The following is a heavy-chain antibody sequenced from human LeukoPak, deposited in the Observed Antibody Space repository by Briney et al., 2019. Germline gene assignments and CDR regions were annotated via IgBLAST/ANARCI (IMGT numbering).Heavy chain of an antibody. D-gene: IGHD3-10*01. J-gene: IGHJ6*03. CDR1: GFTFGDYA. Sequence: GGSLRLSCRASGFTFGDYAMSWVRQAPGKGLEWVGFIRSKAYGGTTQYAASVKGRFSISRDDSKSIAYLQMNSLKTEDTAVYYCTRPSSGSYYLFYYYIDVWGKGTTVTISS. CDR3: TRPSSGSYYLFYYYIDV. CDR2: IRSKAYGGTT. V-gene: IGHV3-49*04.